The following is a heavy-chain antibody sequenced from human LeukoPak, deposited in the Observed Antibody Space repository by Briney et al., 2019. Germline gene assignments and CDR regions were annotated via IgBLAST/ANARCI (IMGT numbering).Heavy chain of an antibody. J-gene: IGHJ6*03. CDR3: ARFAAGGSYYYYTDV. CDR2: IGTSSTTI. V-gene: IGHV3-48*01. D-gene: IGHD6-25*01. CDR1: GFTFSSYT. Sequence: GGSLRLSCAASGFTFSSYTMNWARQPPGKGLEWVSNIGTSSTTIYYADSVKGRFTISRDNAKNSLYLQMNSLRADDTAVYYCARFAAGGSYYYYTDVWGKGTTVTVSS.